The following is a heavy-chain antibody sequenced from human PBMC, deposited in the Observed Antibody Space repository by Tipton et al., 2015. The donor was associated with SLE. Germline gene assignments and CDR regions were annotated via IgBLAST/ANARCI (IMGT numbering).Heavy chain of an antibody. Sequence: TLSITCAVNGGSFSGFPWSWIRQPPGKGLEWLGEIKQSGSVTYNPSLKSRVTISVHKSKNQFSLKLNSVTAADTAVYYCARWCTSYGFRYWGQGTLVTVSS. D-gene: IGHD3-16*02. CDR2: IKQSGSV. CDR1: GGSFSGFP. CDR3: ARWCTSYGFRY. J-gene: IGHJ4*02. V-gene: IGHV4-34*01.